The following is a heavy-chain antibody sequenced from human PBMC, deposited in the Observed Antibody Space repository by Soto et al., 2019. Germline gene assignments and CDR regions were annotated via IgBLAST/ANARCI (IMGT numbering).Heavy chain of an antibody. D-gene: IGHD3-9*01. Sequence: SETLSLTCAVYGGSFSGHYWSWIRQYPGKGLEWIAEINHRGSTNYNPSLKSRVTMSVDTSKNQLPLRLRSLSAADTAVYYCGRLEGLATISYYFDYWGQGALVTVSS. V-gene: IGHV4-34*01. J-gene: IGHJ4*02. CDR2: INHRGST. CDR1: GGSFSGHY. CDR3: GRLEGLATISYYFDY.